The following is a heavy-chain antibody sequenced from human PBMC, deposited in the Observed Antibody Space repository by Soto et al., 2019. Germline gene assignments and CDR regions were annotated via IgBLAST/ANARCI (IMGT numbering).Heavy chain of an antibody. Sequence: QVQLQESGPGLVKPSQTLSLTCTVSGGSISNDNYFWSWIRQHPGKGLEWIRYMHYRGNAYYNRSLSGRLTILVDTTKNQCSMKLSSVTAADTAMYYCAREVNVPADADAFDIWGQGTMVTVSS. J-gene: IGHJ3*02. CDR2: MHYRGNA. CDR1: GGSISNDNYF. D-gene: IGHD2-2*01. V-gene: IGHV4-31*03. CDR3: AREVNVPADADAFDI.